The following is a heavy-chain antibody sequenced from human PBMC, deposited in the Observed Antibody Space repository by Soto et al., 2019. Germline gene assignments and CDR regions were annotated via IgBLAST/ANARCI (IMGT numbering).Heavy chain of an antibody. V-gene: IGHV3-74*01. CDR3: ARDPTTGLDS. D-gene: IGHD4-17*01. Sequence: EVQLVESGGDLVQPGGSLRLSCAASGFTLSDYWMHWVRQAPGKGLVWVSLINDDGSDTTYADSVKGRFTISRDNAKNTVYLQMNTLRVEDTAVYYCARDPTTGLDSWGQGTLVTVSS. CDR2: INDDGSDT. CDR1: GFTLSDYW. J-gene: IGHJ4*02.